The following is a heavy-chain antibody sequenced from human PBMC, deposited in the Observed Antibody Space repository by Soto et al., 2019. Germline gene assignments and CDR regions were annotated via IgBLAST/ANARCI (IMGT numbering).Heavy chain of an antibody. D-gene: IGHD3-22*01. J-gene: IGHJ5*02. CDR1: GGTFSSYA. Sequence: ASVKVSCKASGGTFSSYAISWVRQAPGQGLEWMGGIIPIFGTANYAQKFQGRVTITADESTSTAYMELSSLRSEDTAVYYCARVGYYDSSGYYNGPWFDPWGQGTLVTAPQ. V-gene: IGHV1-69*13. CDR3: ARVGYYDSSGYYNGPWFDP. CDR2: IIPIFGTA.